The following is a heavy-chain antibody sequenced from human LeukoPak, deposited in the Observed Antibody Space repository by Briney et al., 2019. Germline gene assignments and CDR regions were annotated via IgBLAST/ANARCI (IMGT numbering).Heavy chain of an antibody. D-gene: IGHD4-17*01. CDR1: GGSFSDYY. V-gene: IGHV4-34*01. CDR3: ASPTTVTTSAYRAFDI. J-gene: IGHJ3*02. Sequence: SETLSLTCAVYGGSFSDYYWSWIRRPPGKGLEWIGEINHSGSTNYSPSLRSRVTISVDTSKNQFSLNLRSVTAADTAVYYCASPTTVTTSAYRAFDIWGQGTMVTVSA. CDR2: INHSGST.